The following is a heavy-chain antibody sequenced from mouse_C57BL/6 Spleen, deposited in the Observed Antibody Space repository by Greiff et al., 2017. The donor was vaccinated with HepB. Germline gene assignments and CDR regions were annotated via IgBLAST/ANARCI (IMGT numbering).Heavy chain of an antibody. CDR1: GYTFTDYN. CDR2: INPNNGGT. V-gene: IGHV1-18*01. J-gene: IGHJ1*03. Sequence: VQLQQSGPELVKPGASVKIPCKASGYTFTDYNMDWVKQSHGKSLEWIGDINPNNGGTNYNQKFKGKATVTVDKSSSTAYMELRSLTSEDTAVYYCARRRSRDGQDYFDVWGTGTAVTVSS. D-gene: IGHD2-3*01. CDR3: ARRRSRDGQDYFDV.